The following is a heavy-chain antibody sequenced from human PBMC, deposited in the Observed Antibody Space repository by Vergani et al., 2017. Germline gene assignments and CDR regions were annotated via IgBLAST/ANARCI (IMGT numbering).Heavy chain of an antibody. J-gene: IGHJ4*02. D-gene: IGHD6-19*01. Sequence: QVQLQESGPGLVKPSETLSLTCAVSGYSISSGYYWGWIRQPPGKGLEWIGSIYHSGSTYYNPSLKSRVTISVDTSKNQFSLKLSSVTAADTAVYYCARPGPYSSCWYYFDYWGQGTLVTVSS. CDR3: ARPGPYSSCWYYFDY. CDR1: GYSISSGYY. CDR2: IYHSGST. V-gene: IGHV4-38-2*01.